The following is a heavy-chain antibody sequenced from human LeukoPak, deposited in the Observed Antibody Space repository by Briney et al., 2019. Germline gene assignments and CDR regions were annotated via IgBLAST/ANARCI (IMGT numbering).Heavy chain of an antibody. CDR2: IYSGGST. V-gene: IGHV3-66*01. J-gene: IGHJ6*02. Sequence: GGSLRLSCAASGFTVSSNYMSWVRQAPGKGLEWVSVIYSGGSTYYADSVKGRFTISRDNSKNTLYLQMNSLRDEDTAVYYCARGYCSSTSCGLDVWGQGTTVTVSS. CDR3: ARGYCSSTSCGLDV. CDR1: GFTVSSNY. D-gene: IGHD2-2*01.